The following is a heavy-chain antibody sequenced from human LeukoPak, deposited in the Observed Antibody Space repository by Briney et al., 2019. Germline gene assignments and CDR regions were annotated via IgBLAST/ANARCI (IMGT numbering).Heavy chain of an antibody. CDR1: GFTFSSYS. CDR2: ISTSSSYV. J-gene: IGHJ3*02. D-gene: IGHD1-14*01. V-gene: IGHV3-21*01. CDR3: ARVRLQPRTLLDDAFDI. Sequence: GGSLRLSCAASGFTFSSYSMNWVRQAPGKGLEWASCISTSSSYVYYADSVKGRFTISRDNAKNSLYLQMNSLRAEDTAVYYCARVRLQPRTLLDDAFDIWGQGTMVTVSS.